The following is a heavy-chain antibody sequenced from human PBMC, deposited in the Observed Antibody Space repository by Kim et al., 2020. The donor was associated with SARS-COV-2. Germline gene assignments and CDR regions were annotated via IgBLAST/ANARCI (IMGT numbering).Heavy chain of an antibody. J-gene: IGHJ4*02. CDR1: GITFDNFA. CDR3: AKGAGLYVGYEPLDY. V-gene: IGHV3-23*01. D-gene: IGHD5-12*01. Sequence: GGSLRLSCVVSGITFDNFAMRWVRQVPGKGLECVAGISGSGAITKYADSVKGRFIISRDNSKKMLFLQMHSLRDEDTATYFCAKGAGLYVGYEPLDYWGPGTLVGASS. CDR2: ISGSGAIT.